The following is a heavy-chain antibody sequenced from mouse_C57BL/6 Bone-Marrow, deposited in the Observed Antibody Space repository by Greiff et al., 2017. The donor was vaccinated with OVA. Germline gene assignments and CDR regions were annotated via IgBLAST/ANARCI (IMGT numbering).Heavy chain of an antibody. CDR2: ISNGGGST. CDR1: GFTFSDFY. J-gene: IGHJ4*01. V-gene: IGHV5-12*01. CDR3: ARLDAMDY. Sequence: EVKLVESGGGLVQPGGSLKLSCAASGFTFSDFYMYWIRQTPEKRLEWVAYISNGGGSTYYPDTVKGRFTISRDNAKNTLYLQMSRLKSEDTAMYDCARLDAMDYWVQGTSVTVSS.